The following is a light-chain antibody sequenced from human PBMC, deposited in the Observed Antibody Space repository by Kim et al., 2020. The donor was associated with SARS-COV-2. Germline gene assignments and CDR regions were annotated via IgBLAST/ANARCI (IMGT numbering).Light chain of an antibody. J-gene: IGLJ7*01. CDR1: SSNIGSNT. Sequence: ELTQPPSTSGSPGQRVTISCSGSSSNIGSNTVNWYQQLPRTAPKLLIYSSNQRPSGVPDRFSGSKSGTSASLAISGLQSEDEADYYCATWDDSLNAAV. CDR2: SSN. V-gene: IGLV1-44*01. CDR3: ATWDDSLNAAV.